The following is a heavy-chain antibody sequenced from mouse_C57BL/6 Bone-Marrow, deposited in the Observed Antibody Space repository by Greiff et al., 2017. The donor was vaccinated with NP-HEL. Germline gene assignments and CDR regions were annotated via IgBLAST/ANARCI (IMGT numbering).Heavy chain of an antibody. V-gene: IGHV5-17*01. Sequence: EVQRVESGGGLVKPGGSLKLSCAASGFTFSDYGMHWVRQAPEKGLEWVAYISSGSSTIYYADTVKGRFTISRDNAKNTLFLQMTSLRSEDTAMYYCARQDYYGSSYYFDYWGQGTTLTVSS. J-gene: IGHJ2*01. CDR2: ISSGSSTI. D-gene: IGHD1-1*01. CDR3: ARQDYYGSSYYFDY. CDR1: GFTFSDYG.